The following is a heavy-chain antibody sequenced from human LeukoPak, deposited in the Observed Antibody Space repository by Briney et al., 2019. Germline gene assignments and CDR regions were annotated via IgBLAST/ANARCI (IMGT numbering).Heavy chain of an antibody. J-gene: IGHJ4*02. D-gene: IGHD2-2*01. V-gene: IGHV3-30*18. CDR1: GFTFSSYG. CDR3: AKDRLRSTSCYFDY. CDR2: ISYDGSNK. Sequence: PGRSLRLSCAASGFTFSSYGMHWVRQAPGRGLEWVAVISYDGSNKYYADSVKGRFTISRNNSKNTLYLQMNSLRAEDTAVYYCAKDRLRSTSCYFDYWGQGTLVTVSS.